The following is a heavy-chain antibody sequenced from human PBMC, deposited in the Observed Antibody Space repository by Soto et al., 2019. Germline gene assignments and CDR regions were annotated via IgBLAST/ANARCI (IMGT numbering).Heavy chain of an antibody. J-gene: IGHJ6*03. CDR3: ARDREYSSSSLYYYYYYYMDV. V-gene: IGHV1-46*03. CDR2: INPSGGST. CDR1: GGGNLRDYR. Sequence: GASVKVSCKASGGGNLRDYRTTWVRQAPGQGLEWMGIINPSGGSTSYAQKFQGRVTMTRDTSTSTVYMELSSLRSEDTAVYYCARDREYSSSSLYYYYYYYMDVWGKGTTVTVSS. D-gene: IGHD6-6*01.